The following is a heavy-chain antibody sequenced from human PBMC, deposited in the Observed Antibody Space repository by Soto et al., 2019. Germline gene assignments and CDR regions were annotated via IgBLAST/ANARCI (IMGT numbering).Heavy chain of an antibody. CDR1: GFTFSSYG. Sequence: PGGSLRLSCAASGFTFSSYGMHWVRQAPGKGLEWVAVISYDGSNKYYADSVKGRFTISRDNSKNTLYLQMNSLRAEDTAVYYCAKDCTPGELLFLPYFDYWGQGTLVTVSS. D-gene: IGHD3-10*01. CDR2: ISYDGSNK. J-gene: IGHJ4*02. V-gene: IGHV3-30*18. CDR3: AKDCTPGELLFLPYFDY.